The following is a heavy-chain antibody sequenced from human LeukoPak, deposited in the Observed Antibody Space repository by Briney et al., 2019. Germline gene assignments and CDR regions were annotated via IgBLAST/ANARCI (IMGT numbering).Heavy chain of an antibody. D-gene: IGHD5-18*01. J-gene: IGHJ5*02. CDR3: ARGGKLEPTAMAS. CDR2: ISSSGTTI. CDR1: GFTFSDYY. Sequence: GGSLRLSCAASGFTFSDYYMSWIRQAPGKGLEWLSYISSSGTTIYYADSVKGRFTISRDNAKNMLYLQINSLSVEDTAIYYCARGGKLEPTAMASWGQGSLVVVSS. V-gene: IGHV3-11*04.